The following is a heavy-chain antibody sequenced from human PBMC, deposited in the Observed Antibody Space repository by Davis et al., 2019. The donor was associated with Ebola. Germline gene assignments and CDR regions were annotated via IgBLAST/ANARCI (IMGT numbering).Heavy chain of an antibody. J-gene: IGHJ4*02. Sequence: GESLKISCAASGFTFSSYSMNWVRQAPGKGLEWVSYISSSNSTIYYADSVKGRFTISRDNAKNSLYLQMNSLRAEDTAVYYCAKDLVSIRVVSFDYWGQGTLVTVSS. CDR2: ISSSNSTI. V-gene: IGHV3-48*04. CDR1: GFTFSSYS. D-gene: IGHD2-15*01. CDR3: AKDLVSIRVVSFDY.